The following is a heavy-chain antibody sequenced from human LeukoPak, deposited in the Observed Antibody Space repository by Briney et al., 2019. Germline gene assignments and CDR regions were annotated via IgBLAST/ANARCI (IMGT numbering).Heavy chain of an antibody. D-gene: IGHD2-15*01. J-gene: IGHJ4*02. CDR2: ISNNGGYT. CDR3: AKQLGYCSDGSCYFPY. V-gene: IGHV3-23*01. CDR1: GFTFSSSA. Sequence: GGSLRLSCAASGFTFSSSAMSWVRQAPGKGLEWVSAISNNGGYTYYAVSVQGRFTISRDNSKSTLCLQMNSLRAEDTAVYYCAKQLGYCSDGSCYFPYWGQGTLVTVSS.